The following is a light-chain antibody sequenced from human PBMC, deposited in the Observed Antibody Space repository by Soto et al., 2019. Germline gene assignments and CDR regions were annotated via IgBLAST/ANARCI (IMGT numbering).Light chain of an antibody. Sequence: EIVMTQSPATLSVSPGERATLSCRASQSVSSNLAWYQQKPGQAPRLLIYGASIRATGIPARFSGSGSGTKFTLPISSLQSEDFAFFYCQQYNNWPTFGKGTRVDI. CDR2: GAS. J-gene: IGKJ1*01. CDR1: QSVSSN. CDR3: QQYNNWPT. V-gene: IGKV3D-15*01.